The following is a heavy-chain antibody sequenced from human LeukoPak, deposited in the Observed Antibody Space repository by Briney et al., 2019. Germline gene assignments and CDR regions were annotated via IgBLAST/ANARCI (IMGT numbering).Heavy chain of an antibody. V-gene: IGHV1-2*02. CDR3: ARDRGSSWFADY. J-gene: IGHJ4*02. Sequence: ASVKVSCKASRYIFTSYYIHWVRQAPGQGPEWMGWINPNNGGTKYGKKFQGRVTMTSDTSISTAYMELSRLRYDDTAMYYCARDRGSSWFADYWGQGTLVTVSS. CDR1: RYIFTSYY. CDR2: INPNNGGT. D-gene: IGHD6-13*01.